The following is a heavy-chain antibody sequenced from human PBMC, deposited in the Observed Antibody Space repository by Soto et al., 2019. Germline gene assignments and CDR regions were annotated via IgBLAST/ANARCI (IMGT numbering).Heavy chain of an antibody. CDR1: GFTFSSYS. Sequence: EVQLVESGGGLVKPGGSLRLSCAASGFTFSSYSMNWVRQAPGKGLEWVSPISTIYYADSVKGRFTISRDNAKNSLYLQMNSLRAEDTAVYYCARDGGSYDVDYWGQGTLVTVSS. CDR2: ISTI. D-gene: IGHD1-26*01. CDR3: ARDGGSYDVDY. V-gene: IGHV3-21*01. J-gene: IGHJ4*02.